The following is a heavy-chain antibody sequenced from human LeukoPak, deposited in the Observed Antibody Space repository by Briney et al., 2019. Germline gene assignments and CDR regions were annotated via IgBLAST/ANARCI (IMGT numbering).Heavy chain of an antibody. CDR3: AREERAYYYDSSGYPDY. CDR2: VNQDGSAK. V-gene: IGHV3-7*01. D-gene: IGHD3-22*01. Sequence: GGSLRLSCAASEFTFSTYWMSWVRQAPGKGLEWVANVNQDGSAKYYVDSVKGRFTISRDNAKNSLYLRMNSLRAEDMAVYYCAREERAYYYDSSGYPDYWGQGTLVTVSS. CDR1: EFTFSTYW. J-gene: IGHJ4*02.